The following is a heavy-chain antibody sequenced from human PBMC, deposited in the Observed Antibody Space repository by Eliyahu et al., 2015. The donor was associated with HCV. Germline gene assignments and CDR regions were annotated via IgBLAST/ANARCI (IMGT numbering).Heavy chain of an antibody. CDR2: ISSIXAYI. CDR1: ESTFRNYS. J-gene: IGHJ6*03. Sequence: EVQLVESGGGLVKPGGSLRLSCAASESTFRNYSMNWVRQAPGKGLEWVSSISSIXAYIYYADSVEGRFTISRENAKNSLYLQMNSLRTEDTAVYYCARGARPCSGGSCTAYYYMXVWGKGTTVTVSS. D-gene: IGHD2-15*01. V-gene: IGHV3-21*01. CDR3: ARGARPCSGGSCTAYYYMXV.